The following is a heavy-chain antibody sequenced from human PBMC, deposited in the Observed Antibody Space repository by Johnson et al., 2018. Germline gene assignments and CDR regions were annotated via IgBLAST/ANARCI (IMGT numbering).Heavy chain of an antibody. CDR3: ARQMLVADDAFDI. J-gene: IGHJ3*02. CDR1: GYSFTTYW. V-gene: IGHV5-51*01. CDR2: IYPDDSDT. D-gene: IGHD5-12*01. Sequence: VQLVQSGAEVKKPGESLKISCKCSGYSFTTYWIGWVRQMPGKGLEWMGIIYPDDSDTRYSPSFQGQVTFSADKSISTAYLQWSGLKAPDTAIYYCARQMLVADDAFDIWGQGTMVTVSS.